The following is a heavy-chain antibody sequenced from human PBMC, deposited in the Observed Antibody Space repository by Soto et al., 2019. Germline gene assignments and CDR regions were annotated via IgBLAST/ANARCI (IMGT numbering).Heavy chain of an antibody. CDR1: GFTFDDYG. J-gene: IGHJ4*02. V-gene: IGHV3-23*01. D-gene: IGHD1-20*01. CDR3: TKSRSAMVYYFDF. Sequence: AGGSLRLSCAASGFTFDDYGMNWVRQAPGKGLEWVSGISATGAKTYSADSVKGRFTTSRDNSKDTVYLEMNNLRAEDTAVYYCTKSRSAMVYYFDFWGLGALVTVSS. CDR2: ISATGAKT.